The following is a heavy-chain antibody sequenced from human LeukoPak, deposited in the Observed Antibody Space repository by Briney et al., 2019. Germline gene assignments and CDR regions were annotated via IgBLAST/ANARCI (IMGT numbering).Heavy chain of an antibody. CDR3: GTLLSNGPFDY. Sequence: ASVKVSCKASGYTFTGYYMHWVRQAPGQGLEWMGYIYPNSGATKYAQKFQGRVTMTRDTSISTAYMELSGLGSDDTAAYYCGTLLSNGPFDYWGQGSLVTVSS. V-gene: IGHV1-2*02. CDR1: GYTFTGYY. CDR2: IYPNSGAT. J-gene: IGHJ4*02.